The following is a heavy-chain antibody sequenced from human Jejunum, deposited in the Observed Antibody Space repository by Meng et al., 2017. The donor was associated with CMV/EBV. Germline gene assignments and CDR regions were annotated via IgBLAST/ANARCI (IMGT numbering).Heavy chain of an antibody. Sequence: FPFRRSGMPWVRPAPGKGLEWVTFIRYDGSNKYYADSVKGRFTISRDNSKNTLYLQMNSLRAEDTAVYYCAKRGDYGATYDMDVWGQGTTVTVSS. CDR3: AKRGDYGATYDMDV. V-gene: IGHV3-30*02. J-gene: IGHJ6*02. D-gene: IGHD4/OR15-4a*01. CDR1: FPFRRSG. CDR2: IRYDGSNK.